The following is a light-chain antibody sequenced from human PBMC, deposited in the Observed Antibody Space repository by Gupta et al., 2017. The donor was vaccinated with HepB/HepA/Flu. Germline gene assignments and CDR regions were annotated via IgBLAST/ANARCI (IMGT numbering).Light chain of an antibody. CDR2: AAS. J-gene: IGKJ4*02. V-gene: IGKV1-6*01. Sequence: AIQMTQSPSSLSASVGDRVTITCWASQGIRNDLGWYQQRPGKAPKLLIYAASILQSGVPSRFSGGGSGTDFTLTITSLQPEDFASYYCRQYYLYPRTFGEGTMVEIK. CDR3: RQYYLYPRT. CDR1: QGIRND.